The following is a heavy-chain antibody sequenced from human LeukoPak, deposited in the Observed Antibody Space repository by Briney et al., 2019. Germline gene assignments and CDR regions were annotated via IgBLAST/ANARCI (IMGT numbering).Heavy chain of an antibody. CDR2: IKQDGSEK. J-gene: IGHJ4*02. CDR1: GFTFSRYW. CDR3: ASCRDGYNLADY. V-gene: IGHV3-7*01. Sequence: GGSLRLSCAASGFTFSRYWMSWVRQAPGKGLEWVANIKQDGSEKYYVDSVKGRFTISRDNAKNSLYLQMNSLRAEDTAVYYCASCRDGYNLADYWGQGTLVTVSS. D-gene: IGHD5-24*01.